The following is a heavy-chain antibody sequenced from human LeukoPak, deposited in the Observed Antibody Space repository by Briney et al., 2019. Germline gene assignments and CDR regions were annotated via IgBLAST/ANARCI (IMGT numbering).Heavy chain of an antibody. CDR3: ARQIRRYDYVWGSYRSPSHFDY. V-gene: IGHV4-34*01. D-gene: IGHD3-16*02. CDR2: INHSGST. CDR1: GGSFSGYY. Sequence: SETLSLTCAVYGGSFSGYYWSWIRQPPGKGLEWIGEINHSGSTNYNPSLKSRVTISVDTSKNQFSLKLSSVTAADTAVYYCARQIRRYDYVWGSYRSPSHFDYWGQGTLVTVSS. J-gene: IGHJ4*02.